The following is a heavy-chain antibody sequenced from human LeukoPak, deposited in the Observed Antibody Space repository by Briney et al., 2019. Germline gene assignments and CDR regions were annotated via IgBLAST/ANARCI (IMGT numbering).Heavy chain of an antibody. V-gene: IGHV3-21*01. J-gene: IGHJ4*02. D-gene: IGHD6-13*01. CDR2: ISGSGSYI. Sequence: GGSLRLSCAASGFTFSSYSMNWVRQAPGKGLEWVSFISGSGSYIYYADSVKGRFTISRDNAKNSLYLQMNSLRAEDTAVYYCARGTPFPAAGTFDYWGQGTLVTVSS. CDR3: ARGTPFPAAGTFDY. CDR1: GFTFSSYS.